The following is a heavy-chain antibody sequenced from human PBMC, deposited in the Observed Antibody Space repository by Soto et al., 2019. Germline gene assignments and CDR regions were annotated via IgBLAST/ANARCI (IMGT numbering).Heavy chain of an antibody. J-gene: IGHJ6*02. V-gene: IGHV4-39*01. CDR1: GGSISSSSYY. CDR2: IYYSGST. CDR3: ARQGADDYSNYGGGPYYSYGMDV. D-gene: IGHD4-4*01. Sequence: KPSETLSLTCTVSGGSISSSSYYWGWIRQPPGKGLEWIGSIYYSGSTYYNPSLKSRVTISVDTSKNQFSLKLSSVTAADTAVYYCARQGADDYSNYGGGPYYSYGMDVWGQGTTVTFSS.